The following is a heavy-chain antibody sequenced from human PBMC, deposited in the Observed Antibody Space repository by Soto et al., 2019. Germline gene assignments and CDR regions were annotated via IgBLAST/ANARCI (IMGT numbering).Heavy chain of an antibody. V-gene: IGHV3-30*18. D-gene: IGHD6-19*01. CDR2: ISSDGSNE. Sequence: QVQLVESGGGVVQPGRSLRLSCAASGFTFSSHGMHWVRQAPGNGLEWVALISSDGSNEYYADSVKGRFTISRDNSKNTLYLQMNSLRPEDTAVYYWAKPSSGWYHFHFWGQGTLVTVSS. CDR3: AKPSSGWYHFHF. J-gene: IGHJ4*02. CDR1: GFTFSSHG.